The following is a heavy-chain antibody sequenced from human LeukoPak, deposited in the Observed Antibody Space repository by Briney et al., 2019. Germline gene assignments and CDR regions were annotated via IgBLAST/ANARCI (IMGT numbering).Heavy chain of an antibody. Sequence: GGSLRLSCAASGFTFSNYWMSWVRQAPGKGLEWVANINQDGSEKYYVDSVKGRFTISRDNAKNSVNLQRNSLRAEDTALYYCARDGIDYWGQGTLVTVSS. J-gene: IGHJ4*02. CDR3: ARDGIDY. CDR2: INQDGSEK. CDR1: GFTFSNYW. V-gene: IGHV3-7*04. D-gene: IGHD1-26*01.